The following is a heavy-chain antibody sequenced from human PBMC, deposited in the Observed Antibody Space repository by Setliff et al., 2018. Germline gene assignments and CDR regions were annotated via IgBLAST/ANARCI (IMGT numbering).Heavy chain of an antibody. V-gene: IGHV1-69*13. Sequence: SVKVSCKASGGTFSSYDISWVRQAPGQGREWMGRIIPIFGTANYAQKFQGRVTITADESKSTAYMGLSSLRSEDTAVYYCASSRDYNVWSGYYSPLDYWGQGTLVTVSS. J-gene: IGHJ4*02. CDR2: IIPIFGTA. D-gene: IGHD3-3*01. CDR3: ASSRDYNVWSGYYSPLDY. CDR1: GGTFSSYD.